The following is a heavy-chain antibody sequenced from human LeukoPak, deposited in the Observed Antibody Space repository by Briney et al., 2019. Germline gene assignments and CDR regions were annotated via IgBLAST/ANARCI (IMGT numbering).Heavy chain of an antibody. CDR3: ARAGLRYSSSWSRDWFDP. Sequence: SETLSLTCAVYGGSFSGYYWSWIRQPPGKGLEWIGEINHSGSTNYNPSLKSRVTISVDTSKNQFSLKLSSVTAADTAVYYCARAGLRYSSSWSRDWFDPWGQGTLVTVSS. J-gene: IGHJ5*02. V-gene: IGHV4-34*01. CDR1: GGSFSGYY. CDR2: INHSGST. D-gene: IGHD6-13*01.